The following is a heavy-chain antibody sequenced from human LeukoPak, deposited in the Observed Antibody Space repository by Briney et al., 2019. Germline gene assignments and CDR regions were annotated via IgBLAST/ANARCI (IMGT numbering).Heavy chain of an antibody. J-gene: IGHJ4*02. Sequence: SETLSLTCTVSGGSISSYYWNWIRQSPGKGLEWIGYIFYSGSTNYNPSLQSRVTISVGTSKNQFSLKLSSVTAADTAVYYCARDGATAVIDYWGQGTLVTVSS. D-gene: IGHD1-26*01. CDR3: ARDGATAVIDY. CDR2: IFYSGST. V-gene: IGHV4-59*01. CDR1: GGSISSYY.